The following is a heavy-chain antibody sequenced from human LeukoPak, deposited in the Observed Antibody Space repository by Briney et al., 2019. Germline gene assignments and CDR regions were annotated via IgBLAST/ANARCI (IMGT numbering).Heavy chain of an antibody. J-gene: IGHJ3*02. CDR1: GFTFSSHG. D-gene: IGHD4-17*01. V-gene: IGHV3-30*02. CDR3: ARTYGDYAYAFDI. CDR2: IRSDGSSN. Sequence: GGSLRLSCAASGFTFSSHGMHWVRQAPGKGLEWVTFIRSDGSSNYYGDSVKGRFTLSRDNFKNTLSLQMNSLRAEDTAVYYCARTYGDYAYAFDIWGQGTMVTVSS.